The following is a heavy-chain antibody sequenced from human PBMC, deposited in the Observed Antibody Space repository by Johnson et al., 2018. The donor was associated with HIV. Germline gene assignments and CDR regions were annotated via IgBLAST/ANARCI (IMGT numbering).Heavy chain of an antibody. J-gene: IGHJ3*02. CDR3: ARDVRDYYDSSGYPYLDAFDI. CDR2: INWNGGST. CDR1: GFTFSSYW. V-gene: IGHV3-74*01. D-gene: IGHD3-22*01. Sequence: VQLVESGGGLVQPGGSLRLSCAASGFTFSSYWMHWVRQAPGKGLVWVSRINWNGGSTGYADSVKGRFTISRDTAKNSLYLQMNSLRAEDTALYYCARDVRDYYDSSGYPYLDAFDIWGQGTMVTVSS.